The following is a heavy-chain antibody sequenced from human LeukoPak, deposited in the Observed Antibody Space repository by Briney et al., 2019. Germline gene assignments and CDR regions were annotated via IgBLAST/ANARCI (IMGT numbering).Heavy chain of an antibody. D-gene: IGHD3-22*01. CDR1: GFTFSDYY. CDR3: ARAPSYYYDSSGYSGSYFDY. Sequence: PGGSLRLSCAASGFTFSDYYMSWIRQAPGKGLEWVSYISSSGSTIYYADSVKGRFTISRDNAKNSLYLQMNSLRAEDTAVYYCARAPSYYYDSSGYSGSYFDYWGQGALATVSS. CDR2: ISSSGSTI. J-gene: IGHJ4*02. V-gene: IGHV3-11*01.